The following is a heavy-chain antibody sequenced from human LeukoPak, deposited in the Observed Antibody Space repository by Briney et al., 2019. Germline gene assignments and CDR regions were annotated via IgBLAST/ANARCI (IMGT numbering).Heavy chain of an antibody. Sequence: SVKVSCKASGGTFSSYAISWVRQAPGQGLEWMGGIIPIFGTANYAQRFQGRVTITADESTSTAYMELSSLRSEDTAVYYCARAVMVRGVTHYYYMDVWGKGTTVTISS. D-gene: IGHD3-10*01. CDR2: IIPIFGTA. CDR3: ARAVMVRGVTHYYYMDV. V-gene: IGHV1-69*13. CDR1: GGTFSSYA. J-gene: IGHJ6*03.